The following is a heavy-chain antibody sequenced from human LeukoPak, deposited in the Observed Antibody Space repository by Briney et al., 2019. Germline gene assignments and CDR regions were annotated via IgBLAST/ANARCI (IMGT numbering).Heavy chain of an antibody. D-gene: IGHD3-16*01. CDR1: GDSVSSNSAA. V-gene: IGHV6-1*01. CDR3: ARDPVSHTYNWFDP. J-gene: IGHJ5*02. CDR2: TYYRSKWYN. Sequence: SQTLSLTCAISGDSVSSNSAAWNWIRQSPSRGLEWLGRTYYRSKWYNDYAVSVKSRITISPDTSKNQFSLQLNSVTPEDTAVYYCARDPVSHTYNWFDPWGQGTLVTVSS.